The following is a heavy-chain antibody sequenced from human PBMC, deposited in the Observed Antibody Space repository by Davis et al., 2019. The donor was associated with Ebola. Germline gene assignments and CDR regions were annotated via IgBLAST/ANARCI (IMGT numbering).Heavy chain of an antibody. D-gene: IGHD3-9*01. CDR3: TRETLDYDILTGYYSYYYYGMDV. V-gene: IGHV1-18*01. J-gene: IGHJ6*04. CDR2: ISAYNGNT. CDR1: GYTFTSYG. Sequence: AASVKVSCKASGYTFTSYGISWVRQAPGQGLEWMGWISAYNGNTNYAQKLQGRVTMTTDTSTSTAYMELRSLRSDDTAVYYCTRETLDYDILTGYYSYYYYGMDVWGKGTTVTVSS.